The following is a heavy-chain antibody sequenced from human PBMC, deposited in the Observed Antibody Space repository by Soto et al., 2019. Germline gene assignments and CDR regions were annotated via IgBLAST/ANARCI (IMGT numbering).Heavy chain of an antibody. CDR3: AQLGRSAATKIHFDY. Sequence: GGSLRLSCAASGFTFSSYAMSWVRQAPGKGLEWVSAISGSGGSTYYADSVKGRFTISRDNSKNTLYLQMNSLRAEDAAVYYCAQLGRSAATKIHFDYWGQGTLVTVSS. V-gene: IGHV3-23*01. D-gene: IGHD2-15*01. CDR1: GFTFSSYA. CDR2: ISGSGGST. J-gene: IGHJ4*02.